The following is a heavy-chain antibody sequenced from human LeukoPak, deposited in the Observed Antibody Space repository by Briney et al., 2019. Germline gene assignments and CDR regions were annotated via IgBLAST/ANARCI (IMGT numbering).Heavy chain of an antibody. CDR1: GFTFSNYA. V-gene: IGHV3-23*01. CDR3: AKDYFRAIAVAGIFDY. J-gene: IGHJ4*02. Sequence: GGSLRLSCAASGFTFSNYAMHWVRQAPGKGLEWVSAISGSGGSTYYADSVKGRFTISRDNSKNTLYLQMNSLRAEDTAVYYCAKDYFRAIAVAGIFDYWGQGTLVTVSS. CDR2: ISGSGGST. D-gene: IGHD6-19*01.